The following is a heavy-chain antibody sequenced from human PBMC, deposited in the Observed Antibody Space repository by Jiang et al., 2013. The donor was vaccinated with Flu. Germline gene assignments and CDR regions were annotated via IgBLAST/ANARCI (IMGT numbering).Heavy chain of an antibody. Sequence: PGLVKPSETLSLTCTVSGGSISSSSYYWGWIRQPPGKGLEWIGSIYYSGSTYYNPSLKSRVTISVDTSKNQFSLKLSSVTAADTAVYYCARHQRAGNWFDPWGQGTLVTVSS. CDR2: IYYSGST. CDR3: ARHQRAGNWFDP. V-gene: IGHV4-39*01. CDR1: GGSISSSSYY. J-gene: IGHJ5*02.